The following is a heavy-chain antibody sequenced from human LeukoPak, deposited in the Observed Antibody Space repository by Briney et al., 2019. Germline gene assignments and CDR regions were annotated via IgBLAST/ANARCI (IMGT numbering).Heavy chain of an antibody. CDR3: AKDKNYDILTGYFESPNWYFDL. CDR1: GGSISSYY. D-gene: IGHD3-9*01. J-gene: IGHJ2*01. Sequence: PSETLSLTCTVSGGSISSYYWSWIRQPAGKGLEWIGRIYTSGSTNYNPSLKGRVTMSVDTSKSQFSLKLSSVTAADTAVYYCAKDKNYDILTGYFESPNWYFDLWGRGTLVTVSS. V-gene: IGHV4-4*07. CDR2: IYTSGST.